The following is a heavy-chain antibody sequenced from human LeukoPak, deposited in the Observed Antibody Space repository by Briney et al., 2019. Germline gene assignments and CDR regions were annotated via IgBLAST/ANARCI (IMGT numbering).Heavy chain of an antibody. V-gene: IGHV4-4*09. J-gene: IGHJ4*02. CDR1: GGSISSYY. CDR2: IYTSGST. Sequence: SETLSLTCTVSGGSISSYYWSWIRQPPGKGLEWIGYIYTSGSTNYNPSLKSRVSISVHTSKNQFSLKRSSVTAADTAVYYCARGRSRPEYYFDYWGQGTLVTVSS. CDR3: ARGRSRPEYYFDY.